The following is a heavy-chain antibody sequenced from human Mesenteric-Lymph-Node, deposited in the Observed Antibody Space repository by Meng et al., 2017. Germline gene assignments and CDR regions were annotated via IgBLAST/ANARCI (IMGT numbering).Heavy chain of an antibody. Sequence: GESLKISCAASGFTFSGRWMNWVRQAPGRGLEWVANINKDGSGKSYVDSVKGRFTISRDNAKDALFLQMNSLRVEDTTVYYCGAEFYGSGTSSIWGPGTMVTVSS. CDR3: GAEFYGSGTSSI. CDR2: INKDGSGK. V-gene: IGHV3-7*03. J-gene: IGHJ3*02. CDR1: GFTFSGRW. D-gene: IGHD3-10*01.